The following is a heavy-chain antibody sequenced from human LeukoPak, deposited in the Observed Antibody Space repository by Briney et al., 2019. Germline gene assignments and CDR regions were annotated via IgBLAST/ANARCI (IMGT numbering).Heavy chain of an antibody. CDR3: AKVGGGYDHFDY. CDR2: ITPDAGRT. CDR1: GFTFTNYG. D-gene: IGHD5-12*01. V-gene: IGHV3-23*01. J-gene: IGHJ4*02. Sequence: GGSLRLSCAASGFTFTNYGMNWVRQAPGKGLEWVSGITPDAGRTYYADSVKGRFTISRDNSKNTLYLQMNSLRAEDTAVYYCAKVGGGYDHFDYWGQGTLVTVSS.